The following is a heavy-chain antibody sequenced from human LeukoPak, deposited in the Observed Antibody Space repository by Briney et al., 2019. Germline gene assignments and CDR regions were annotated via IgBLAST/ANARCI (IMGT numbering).Heavy chain of an antibody. Sequence: SETLSLTCTVSGDSISTYYWTWIRQPPGKGLEWIGYIYYSGSANYNPSLKSRVTISVDTSKNQFSLQLGSVTAADTAVYYCARVYGAGYDFRGAFDIWGQGTMVTVSS. D-gene: IGHD5-12*01. J-gene: IGHJ3*02. CDR2: IYYSGSA. CDR3: ARVYGAGYDFRGAFDI. V-gene: IGHV4-59*01. CDR1: GDSISTYY.